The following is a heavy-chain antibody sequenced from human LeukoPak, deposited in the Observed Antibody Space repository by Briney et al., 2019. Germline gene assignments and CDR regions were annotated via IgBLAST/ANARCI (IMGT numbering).Heavy chain of an antibody. Sequence: SETLSLTCTVSGGSISSSSYYWGWIRQPPGKGLEWIGCIYYSGSTYYNPSLKSRVTISVDTSKNQFSLHLNSVTPEDTAVYYCARARPNWNQPDGSFDIWGQGTMVTVSS. CDR2: IYYSGST. D-gene: IGHD1-1*01. CDR3: ARARPNWNQPDGSFDI. J-gene: IGHJ3*02. V-gene: IGHV4-39*01. CDR1: GGSISSSSYY.